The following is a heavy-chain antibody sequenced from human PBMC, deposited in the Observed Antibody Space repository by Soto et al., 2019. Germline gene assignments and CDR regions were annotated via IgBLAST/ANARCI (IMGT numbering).Heavy chain of an antibody. V-gene: IGHV3-23*01. Sequence: EVQLLESGGGLVQPGRSLRLSCAASGLTFSNYGMKWVRQAPGKGLEWVSGIDGTGDSTYYADSVKGRFTISRDNSKNTLYQQMNSLRAGGTAISYCAGGVDYWGQGPLVTVSA. CDR2: IDGTGDST. CDR3: AGGVDY. J-gene: IGHJ4*02. CDR1: GLTFSNYG.